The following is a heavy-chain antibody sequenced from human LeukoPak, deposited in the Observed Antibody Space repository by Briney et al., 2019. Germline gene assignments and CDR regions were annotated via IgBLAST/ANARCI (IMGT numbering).Heavy chain of an antibody. CDR2: ISYDGSNT. CDR1: GFTFSSYA. CDR3: SKSCIRRKDGYNPFDY. V-gene: IGHV3-30*18. D-gene: IGHD5-24*01. J-gene: IGHJ4*02. Sequence: GRSLRLSCAASGFTFSSYAMHWVRQAPGKGLEWVAVISYDGSNTYYADSVKGRFTISRDNSKNTLYLQMNSLRAEDTAVYYCSKSCIRRKDGYNPFDYWGQGTMVTVSS.